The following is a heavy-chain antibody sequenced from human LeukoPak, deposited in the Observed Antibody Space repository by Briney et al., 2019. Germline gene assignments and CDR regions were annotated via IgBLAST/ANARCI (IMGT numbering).Heavy chain of an antibody. CDR1: GGSISSSSYC. Sequence: SETLSLTCTVSGGSISSSSYCWGWIRQPPGKGLEWIVSIYYSGSTYYNPSLKRRVTISVDTSKNQFSLKLSSVTAADTAVYYCARHPLLNTLDYWGQGTLVTVSS. D-gene: IGHD3-10*01. J-gene: IGHJ4*02. V-gene: IGHV4-39*01. CDR3: ARHPLLNTLDY. CDR2: IYYSGST.